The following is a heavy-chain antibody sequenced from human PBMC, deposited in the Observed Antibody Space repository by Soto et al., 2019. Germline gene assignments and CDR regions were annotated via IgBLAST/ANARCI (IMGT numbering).Heavy chain of an antibody. CDR2: IYRDGNT. CDR1: GFTVSSNY. CDR3: ARDLGSDSGGHSGAD. Sequence: EVQLVETGGGLIQPGGSLRLSCAASGFTVSSNYMSWVRQAPGKGLEWVSVIYRDGNTYYADSVKGRFTISRDNSKNTLYLQMNSLRAEDTAVYYCARDLGSDSGGHSGADWGRGTLGTVSA. J-gene: IGHJ4*02. V-gene: IGHV3-53*02. D-gene: IGHD3-22*01.